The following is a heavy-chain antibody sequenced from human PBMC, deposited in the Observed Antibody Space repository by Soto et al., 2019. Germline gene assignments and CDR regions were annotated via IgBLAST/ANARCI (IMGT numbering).Heavy chain of an antibody. J-gene: IGHJ5*02. D-gene: IGHD6-13*01. CDR1: GFTFSSYE. CDR2: ISSSGSTI. Sequence: PGGSLRLSCAASGFTFSSYEMNWVRQAPGKGLEWVSYISSSGSTIYYADSVKGRFTISRDNNKNSLYLQINSLRAEDTAVYYCAREYRSSWSYNWFDPWGQGTLVTVSS. V-gene: IGHV3-48*03. CDR3: AREYRSSWSYNWFDP.